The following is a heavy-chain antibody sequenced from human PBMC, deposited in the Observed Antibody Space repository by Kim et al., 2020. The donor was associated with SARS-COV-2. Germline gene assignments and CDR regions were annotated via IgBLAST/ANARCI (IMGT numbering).Heavy chain of an antibody. D-gene: IGHD6-19*01. Sequence: ASVKVSCKASGYTFTSYGISWVRQAPGQGFEWMGWISAYNGNTNYAQKLQGRVTMTTDTSTSTAYMELRSLRSDDTAVYYCAREGIKQWLARVDYYYYGMDVWGQGTTVTVSS. V-gene: IGHV1-18*04. J-gene: IGHJ6*02. CDR2: ISAYNGNT. CDR3: AREGIKQWLARVDYYYYGMDV. CDR1: GYTFTSYG.